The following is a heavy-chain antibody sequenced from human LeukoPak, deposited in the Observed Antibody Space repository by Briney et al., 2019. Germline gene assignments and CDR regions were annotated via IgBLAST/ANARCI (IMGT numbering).Heavy chain of an antibody. J-gene: IGHJ4*02. CDR1: GYTFTYRY. D-gene: IGHD3-16*02. Sequence: ASVKVSCKASGYTFTYRYLHWVRQAPGQGLEWMGWINPNSGGTNYAQKFQGRVTMTRDTSISTAYMELSRLRSDDTAVYYCARDDVWGSYRYILWGQGTLVTVSS. CDR2: INPNSGGT. CDR3: ARDDVWGSYRYIL. V-gene: IGHV1-2*02.